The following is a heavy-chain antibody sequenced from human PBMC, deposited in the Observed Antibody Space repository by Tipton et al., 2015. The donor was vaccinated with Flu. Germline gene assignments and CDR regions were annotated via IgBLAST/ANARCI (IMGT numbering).Heavy chain of an antibody. Sequence: LRLSCTVSGGSISSGSYYWSWIRQPAGKGLEWIGRIYTSGSTNYNPSPKSRVTISVDTSKNQFSLKLSSVTAADTAVYYCAGTGYWGQGTLVTVSS. CDR2: IYTSGST. J-gene: IGHJ4*02. V-gene: IGHV4-61*02. CDR1: GGSISSGSYY. CDR3: AGTGY. D-gene: IGHD3-10*01.